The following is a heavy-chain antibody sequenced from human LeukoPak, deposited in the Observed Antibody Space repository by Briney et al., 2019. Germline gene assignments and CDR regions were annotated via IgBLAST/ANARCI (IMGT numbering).Heavy chain of an antibody. CDR2: IKQDGSEK. V-gene: IGHV3-7*01. CDR3: AGTSSGWPMDTDAFDI. D-gene: IGHD6-19*01. Sequence: GGSLRLSCAASGFTFSSYWMSWVRQAPGKGLEWVANIKQDGSEKYYVDSVKGRFTISRDNAKNSLYLQMSSLRAEDTAVHYCAGTSSGWPMDTDAFDIWGQGTMVTVSS. CDR1: GFTFSSYW. J-gene: IGHJ3*02.